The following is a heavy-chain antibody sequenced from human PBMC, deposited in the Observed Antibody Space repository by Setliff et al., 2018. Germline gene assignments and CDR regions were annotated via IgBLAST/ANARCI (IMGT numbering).Heavy chain of an antibody. V-gene: IGHV4-39*07. Sequence: LSLTCNVSGGSVSSTSHYWGWIRQPPGKGMEWIGSVNYSGYTYYNPSLQSRVTISVDMSKNQFSMKLTSVTAADTAVYYCARVDFTMIQGVLGLWGQGTLVTV. D-gene: IGHD3-10*01. CDR3: ARVDFTMIQGVLGL. CDR1: GGSVSSTSHY. CDR2: VNYSGYT. J-gene: IGHJ1*01.